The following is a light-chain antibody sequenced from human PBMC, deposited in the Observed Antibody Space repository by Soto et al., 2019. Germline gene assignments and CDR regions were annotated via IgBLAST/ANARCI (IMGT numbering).Light chain of an antibody. CDR1: QSVSSN. Sequence: EIVMTQSPATLSVSLGERATLSCRASQSVSSNLAWYQQKPGQAPRVLIYGASTRATGIPARFSGSGSGTEFTLTISSLQSEDFAVYYCQQYNNWLTFGQGTRLEIK. J-gene: IGKJ5*01. CDR2: GAS. V-gene: IGKV3-15*01. CDR3: QQYNNWLT.